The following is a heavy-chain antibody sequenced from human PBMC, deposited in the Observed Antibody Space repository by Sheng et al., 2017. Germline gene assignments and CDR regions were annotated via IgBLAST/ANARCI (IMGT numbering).Heavy chain of an antibody. Sequence: EVQLVESGGGLVQPGGSLRLSCAASGFTFSSYEMNWVRQAPGKGLEWVSYISSSGSTIYYADSVKGRFTISRDNAKNSLYLQMNSLRAEDTAVYYCARVEGSHYYYYMDVWGQGTTVTVSS. CDR3: ARVEGSHYYYYMDV. D-gene: IGHD3-3*01. J-gene: IGHJ6*03. CDR2: ISSSGSTI. CDR1: GFTFSSYE. V-gene: IGHV3-48*03.